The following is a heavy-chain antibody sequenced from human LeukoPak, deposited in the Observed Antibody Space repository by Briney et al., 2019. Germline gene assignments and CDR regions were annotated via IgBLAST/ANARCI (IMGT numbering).Heavy chain of an antibody. Sequence: SETLSLTCTVSGGSISSSSYYWGWIRQPPGKGLEWIGGIYYSGSTYYNPSLKSRVTISVDTSKNQFSLKLSSVTAADTAVYYCARRLAKIYYFDYWGQGTLVTVSS. V-gene: IGHV4-39*01. D-gene: IGHD2-21*01. J-gene: IGHJ4*02. CDR3: ARRLAKIYYFDY. CDR1: GGSISSSSYY. CDR2: IYYSGST.